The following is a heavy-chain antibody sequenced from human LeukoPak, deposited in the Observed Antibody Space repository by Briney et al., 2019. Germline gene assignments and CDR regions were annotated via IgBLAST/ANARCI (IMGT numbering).Heavy chain of an antibody. Sequence: PSETLSLTCAVYGGSFSGYYWSWIRQPPGKGLEWIGEINHSGSTNYNPSLKSRVTISVGTSKNQFSLKLSSVTAADTAVYYCASMWELLDPFDYWGQGTLVTVSS. CDR1: GGSFSGYY. CDR2: INHSGST. J-gene: IGHJ4*02. D-gene: IGHD1-26*01. CDR3: ASMWELLDPFDY. V-gene: IGHV4-34*01.